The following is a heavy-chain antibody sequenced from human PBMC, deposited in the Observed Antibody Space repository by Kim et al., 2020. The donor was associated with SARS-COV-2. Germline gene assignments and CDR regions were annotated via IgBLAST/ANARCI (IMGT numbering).Heavy chain of an antibody. CDR1: GFTVSSNY. CDR3: ARLSRDGYNYHY. V-gene: IGHV3-66*01. D-gene: IGHD5-12*01. Sequence: GGSLRLSCAASGFTVSSNYMSWVRQAPGKGLEWVSVIYSGGSTYYADSVKGRFTISRDNSKNTLYLQMNSLRAEDTAVYYCARLSRDGYNYHYWGQGTLVTVSS. J-gene: IGHJ4*02. CDR2: IYSGGST.